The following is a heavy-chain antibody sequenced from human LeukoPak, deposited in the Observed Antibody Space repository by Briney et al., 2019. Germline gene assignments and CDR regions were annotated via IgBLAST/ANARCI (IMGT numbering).Heavy chain of an antibody. V-gene: IGHV1-18*01. CDR3: ARDLFSSAIDY. J-gene: IGHJ4*02. D-gene: IGHD3-3*01. CDR1: GYMFSSYG. Sequence: GASVKVSCKASGYMFSSYGISWVRQAPGQGLEWMGWISANNGNANYAQKLQGRVTMTRDTSTSTAYMELRSLRSDDTAVYYCARDLFSSAIDYWGQGTLVTVSS. CDR2: ISANNGNA.